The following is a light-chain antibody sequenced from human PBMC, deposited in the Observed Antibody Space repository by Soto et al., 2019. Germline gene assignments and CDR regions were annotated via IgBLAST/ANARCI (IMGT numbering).Light chain of an antibody. CDR3: QQFGNSLRT. J-gene: IGKJ1*01. CDR2: GAS. CDR1: QSVSANY. V-gene: IGKV3-20*01. Sequence: IVLTQSPGTLSLSPGERATLSCRASQSVSANYLAWYQQKPGQAPRLLIYGASPRPTGIPDRFSGSGSGTDFPVTISRLEPEDFAVYYCQQFGNSLRTFGQGTKVEIK.